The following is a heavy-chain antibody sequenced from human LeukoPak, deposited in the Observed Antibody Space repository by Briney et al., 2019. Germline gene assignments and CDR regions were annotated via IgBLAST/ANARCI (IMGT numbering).Heavy chain of an antibody. CDR3: ARSLKRELLRTYFDY. CDR1: GFTFSRYA. J-gene: IGHJ4*02. Sequence: GGSLRLSCAASGFTFSRYAMSWVRQAPGKGLEWVSSISGSGGITYHADSLKGRFTISRDNSKNTLFLQMNSLRAEDTAVYYCARSLKRELLRTYFDYWGQGTLVTVSS. V-gene: IGHV3-23*01. CDR2: ISGSGGIT. D-gene: IGHD1-26*01.